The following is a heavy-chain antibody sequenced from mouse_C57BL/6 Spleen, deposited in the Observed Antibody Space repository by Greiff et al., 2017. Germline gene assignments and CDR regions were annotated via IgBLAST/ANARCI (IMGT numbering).Heavy chain of an antibody. CDR2: IFPGTGST. V-gene: IGHV1-9*01. CDR3: ARQLYDMAYFDY. J-gene: IGHJ2*01. Sequence: VHLVESGAELMKPGASVTLSCNASGYAFSGYWIDWVKQRPGHGLEWIGEIFPGTGSTNYNEKFTGKATFTADKSSNTAYMQLSSLTTEDSAVYSCARQLYDMAYFDYWGQGTTLTVSS. CDR1: GYAFSGYW. D-gene: IGHD2-12*01.